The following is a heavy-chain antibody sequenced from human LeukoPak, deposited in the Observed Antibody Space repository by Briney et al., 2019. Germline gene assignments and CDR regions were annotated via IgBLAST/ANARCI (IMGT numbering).Heavy chain of an antibody. Sequence: GASVKVSCKVSGYTLTELSMHWVRQAPGKGLEWMGGFDPEDGETIYAQKFQGRVTMTEDTSTDTAYMELSSLRSEDTAVYYCATVRTAMVTSSYYYYYYMDVWGKGTTVTVSS. CDR2: FDPEDGET. CDR3: ATVRTAMVTSSYYYYYYMDV. CDR1: GYTLTELS. J-gene: IGHJ6*03. V-gene: IGHV1-24*01. D-gene: IGHD5-18*01.